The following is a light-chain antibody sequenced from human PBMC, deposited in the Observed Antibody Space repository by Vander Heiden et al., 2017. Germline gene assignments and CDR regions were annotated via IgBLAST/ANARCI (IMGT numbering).Light chain of an antibody. CDR2: KAS. CDR1: QNINNW. Sequence: DIQMTLSPSTLAASVGDRVTITCRASQNINNWLAWYQQRPGKAPKRLIYKASTLESGVASRFSGSGSGTEFTLTTSSLQPDDFATYYCHQYNSYSPSTFGQGTQVEIK. CDR3: HQYNSYSPST. J-gene: IGKJ1*01. V-gene: IGKV1-5*03.